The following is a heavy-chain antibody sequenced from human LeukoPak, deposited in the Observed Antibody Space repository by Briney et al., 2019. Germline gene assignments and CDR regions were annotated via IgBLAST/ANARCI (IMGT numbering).Heavy chain of an antibody. Sequence: PSETLSLTCTVSGYSISSGYYWGWIRQSPGKGLEWIGSMYQSGSTYYNPSLKSRVTISVDTSKNQFSLKMRSVTAADTAVYYCATSRPPTTPFDHWGQGVLVIVSS. J-gene: IGHJ4*02. CDR3: ATSRPPTTPFDH. CDR2: MYQSGST. CDR1: GYSISSGYY. D-gene: IGHD1-14*01. V-gene: IGHV4-38-2*02.